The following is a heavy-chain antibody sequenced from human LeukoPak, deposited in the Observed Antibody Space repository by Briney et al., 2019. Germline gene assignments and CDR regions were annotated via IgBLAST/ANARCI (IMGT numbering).Heavy chain of an antibody. CDR3: ARDQITMIVMPEGLFDY. CDR1: GGSISSSSYY. D-gene: IGHD3-22*01. CDR2: IYYSGST. Sequence: PSETLSLTCTVSGGSISSSSYYWGWIRQPPGKGLEWIGSIYYSGSTYYNPSLKSRVTISVDTSKNQFSLKLSSVTAADTAVYYCARDQITMIVMPEGLFDYWGQGTLVTVSS. V-gene: IGHV4-39*07. J-gene: IGHJ4*02.